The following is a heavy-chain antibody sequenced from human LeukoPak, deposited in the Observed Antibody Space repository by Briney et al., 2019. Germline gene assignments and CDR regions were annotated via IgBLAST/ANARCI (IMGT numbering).Heavy chain of an antibody. J-gene: IGHJ4*02. CDR2: FDGNGPNT. CDR1: GFTFSSYS. Sequence: GGSLRLSCAASGFTFSSYSMTWVRQAPGKGLEWVSGFDGNGPNTYYADSVKGWWTISRDNSRNTLYLEMNSLRPEDTAIYYCAKPRTTGLGWAQFDYWGQGSLVTVSS. D-gene: IGHD2-8*02. V-gene: IGHV3-23*01. CDR3: AKPRTTGLGWAQFDY.